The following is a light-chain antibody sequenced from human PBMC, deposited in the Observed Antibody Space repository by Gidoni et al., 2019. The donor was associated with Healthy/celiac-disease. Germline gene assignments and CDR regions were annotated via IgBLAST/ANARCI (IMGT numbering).Light chain of an antibody. CDR3: QQYYSTPPT. Sequence: DIVMTQSTDSLAVSLGERATINCKSSQSVLYSSNNKNYVAWYQQKPGQPPKLLIYWASTRESGVPDRFSGSGSGTDFTLTISSLQAEDVAVYYCQQYYSTPPTFGGGTKVEIK. CDR2: WAS. V-gene: IGKV4-1*01. J-gene: IGKJ4*01. CDR1: QSVLYSSNNKNY.